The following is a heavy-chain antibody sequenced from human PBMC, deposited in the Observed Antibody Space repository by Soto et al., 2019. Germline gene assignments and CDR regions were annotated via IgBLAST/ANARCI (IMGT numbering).Heavy chain of an antibody. V-gene: IGHV4-39*01. CDR1: GDSINSDKYY. CDR2: IYFRGNT. CDR3: ARLEGLATISYYFDF. Sequence: QLQLQESGPGLVKPSETLSLTCSVSGDSINSDKYYWGWIRQPPGKGLEWIGSIYFRGNTYYNPSRQTRVTISLDKSKSQFSLKLNSVTAEDSAVYFCARLEGLATISYYFDFWGQGALVTVSS. J-gene: IGHJ4*02. D-gene: IGHD3-9*01.